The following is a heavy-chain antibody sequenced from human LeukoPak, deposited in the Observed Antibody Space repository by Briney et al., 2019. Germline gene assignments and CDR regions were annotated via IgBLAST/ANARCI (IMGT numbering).Heavy chain of an antibody. CDR2: INPKSGAA. CDR1: GYIFSDYY. D-gene: IGHD6-13*01. V-gene: IGHV1-2*02. CDR3: ARGAEAETSPLDF. Sequence: ASVKVSCKASGYIFSDYYMHWVRQAPGQGLEWLGWINPKSGAADYAQQFRGRVTMTRDTSINTDYMEMKRVTSDDTAGYYCARGAEAETSPLDFWGQGTLVTVSS. J-gene: IGHJ4*02.